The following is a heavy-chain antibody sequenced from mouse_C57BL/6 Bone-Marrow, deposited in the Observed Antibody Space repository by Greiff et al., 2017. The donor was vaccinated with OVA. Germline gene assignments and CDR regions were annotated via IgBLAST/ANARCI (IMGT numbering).Heavy chain of an antibody. CDR2: CDPENGVT. Sequence: EVKLQQSGAELVRPGASVKLSCTASGFSITDDYLHWVKQRPEQGLEWIGWCDPENGVTEYASKFQGKAPITADTSSNTAYLPLSILTSENTAVYYSTDDGDYSAIDYWGQGTSVTVSA. CDR3: TDDGDYSAIDY. CDR1: GFSITDDY. D-gene: IGHD1-1*02. V-gene: IGHV14-4*01. J-gene: IGHJ4*01.